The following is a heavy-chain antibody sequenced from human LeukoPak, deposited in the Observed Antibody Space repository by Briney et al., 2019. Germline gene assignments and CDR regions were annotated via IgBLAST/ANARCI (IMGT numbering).Heavy chain of an antibody. Sequence: SETLSLTCAVYGGSFSGYYWSWIRQPPGKGLEWIGEINHSGSTNYSPSLKSRVTISVDTSKNQFSLKLSSVTAADTAVYYCASSAGSSGPTGGYWGQGTLVTVSS. J-gene: IGHJ4*02. CDR3: ASSAGSSGPTGGY. D-gene: IGHD3-22*01. V-gene: IGHV4-34*01. CDR2: INHSGST. CDR1: GGSFSGYY.